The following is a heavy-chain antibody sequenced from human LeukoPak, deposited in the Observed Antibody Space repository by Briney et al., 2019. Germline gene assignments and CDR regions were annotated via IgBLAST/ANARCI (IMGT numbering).Heavy chain of an antibody. CDR3: AKDQTSGWHYFDY. CDR1: GFTFSSYA. J-gene: IGHJ4*02. Sequence: PGGSLRLSYAASGFTFSSYAMSWVRQAPGKGLEWVSAISGSGGSTYYADSVKGWFTISRDNSKNTLYLQMNSLRAEDTAVYYCAKDQTSGWHYFDYWGQGTLVTVSS. D-gene: IGHD6-19*01. CDR2: ISGSGGST. V-gene: IGHV3-23*01.